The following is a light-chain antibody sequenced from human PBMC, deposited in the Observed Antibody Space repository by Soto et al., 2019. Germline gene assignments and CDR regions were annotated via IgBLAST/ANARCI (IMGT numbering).Light chain of an antibody. CDR1: QSVSND. Sequence: ETVMTQSPATLSVSPGGRATLSCRASQSVSNDLAWYQQKPGQAPRLLIYDASTRATGIPARFSGSGSGTEFTLAISSLQSEDFAVYYCHQYHNWPPGPFGQGTKLQIK. V-gene: IGKV3-15*01. J-gene: IGKJ2*01. CDR3: HQYHNWPPGP. CDR2: DAS.